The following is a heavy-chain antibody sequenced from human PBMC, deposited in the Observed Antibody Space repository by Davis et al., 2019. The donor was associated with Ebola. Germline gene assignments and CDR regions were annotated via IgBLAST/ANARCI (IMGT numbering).Heavy chain of an antibody. D-gene: IGHD5-24*01. Sequence: AASVKVSCKASGGTFSSYTISWVRLAPGQGLEWMGRIIPMLGIAIYAQKFQGRVTITADISTTAYMELSSLRSEDTAVYYCARARDMATIGDYAMDVWGQGTTVTVSS. CDR3: ARARDMATIGDYAMDV. V-gene: IGHV1-69*02. CDR1: GGTFSSYT. CDR2: IIPMLGIA. J-gene: IGHJ6*02.